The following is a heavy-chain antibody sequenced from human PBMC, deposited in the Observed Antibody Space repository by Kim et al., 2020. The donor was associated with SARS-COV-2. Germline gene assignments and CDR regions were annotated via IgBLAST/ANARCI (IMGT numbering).Heavy chain of an antibody. CDR1: GFTFSSYG. CDR3: ARGRGDSSGYYYPQNFDY. CDR2: IWYDGSNK. J-gene: IGHJ4*02. Sequence: GGSLRLSCAASGFTFSSYGMHWVRQAPGKGLEWVAVIWYDGSNKYYADSVKGRFTISRDNSKNTLYLQMNSLRAEDTAVYYCARGRGDSSGYYYPQNFDYWGQGTLVTVSS. V-gene: IGHV3-33*01. D-gene: IGHD3-22*01.